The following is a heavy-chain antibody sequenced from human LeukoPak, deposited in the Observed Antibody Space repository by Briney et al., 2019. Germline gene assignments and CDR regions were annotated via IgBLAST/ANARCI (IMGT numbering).Heavy chain of an antibody. CDR1: GDSISSYY. D-gene: IGHD3-22*01. CDR2: IYYSGGT. Sequence: SETLSLTCTVSGDSISSYYWSWIRQPPGKGLEWIGYIYYSGGTNYNPSLKSRVTISVDTSKNQFSLKLSSVTAADTAVYYCARDIGYYYDSSGHHNWFDPWGQGTLVTVSS. CDR3: ARDIGYYYDSSGHHNWFDP. V-gene: IGHV4-59*01. J-gene: IGHJ5*02.